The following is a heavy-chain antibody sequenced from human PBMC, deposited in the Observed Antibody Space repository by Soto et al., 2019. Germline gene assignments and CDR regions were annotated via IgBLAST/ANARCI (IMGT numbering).Heavy chain of an antibody. Sequence: ASVKVSCKPSGFTFSGFYLHWVRQAPGQGLEWMGWIKPNTDDTGYAQKFQGRVTLTWDTSSSAGYMDLSRLRSDDTAVYYCARSPYSLECDGKQYHCGMELWGLGTTVTGS. V-gene: IGHV1-2*02. J-gene: IGHJ6*01. D-gene: IGHD2-15*01. CDR1: GFTFSGFY. CDR3: ARSPYSLECDGKQYHCGMEL. CDR2: IKPNTDDT.